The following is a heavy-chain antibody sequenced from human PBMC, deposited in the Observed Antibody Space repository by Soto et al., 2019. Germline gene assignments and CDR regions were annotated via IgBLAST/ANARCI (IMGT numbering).Heavy chain of an antibody. J-gene: IGHJ6*02. CDR2: IYPGDSDT. V-gene: IGHV5-51*01. D-gene: IGHD3-10*01. CDR1: GYSFTSYW. CDR3: ASLSRITMVRGVIEGMDV. Sequence: GESLKISCKGSGYSFTSYWIGWVRQMPGKGLEWMGIIYPGDSDTRYSPSFQGQVTISADKSISTAYLQWSSLKASDTAMYYCASLSRITMVRGVIEGMDVWGQGTTVTVSS.